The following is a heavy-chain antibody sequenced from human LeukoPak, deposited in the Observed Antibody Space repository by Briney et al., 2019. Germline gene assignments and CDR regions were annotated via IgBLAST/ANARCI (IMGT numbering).Heavy chain of an antibody. CDR3: ARSLSYGDYYFDY. CDR2: IYNGGST. CDR1: GDSFSYFY. D-gene: IGHD4-17*01. J-gene: IGHJ4*02. V-gene: IGHV4-59*08. Sequence: SETLSLTCTVSGDSFSYFYWSWIRQPPGKGLEWIGYIYNGGSTNYNPSLKSRVTMSLDTSKNQFSLKLSSVTAADTAVYYCARSLSYGDYYFDYWGQGTLVAVSS.